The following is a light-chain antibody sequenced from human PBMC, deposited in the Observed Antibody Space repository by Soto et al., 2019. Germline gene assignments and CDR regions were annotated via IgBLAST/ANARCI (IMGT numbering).Light chain of an antibody. CDR1: QNINTY. CDR3: QHYNSYSEA. V-gene: IGKV1-5*01. J-gene: IGKJ1*01. Sequence: IQMTQSPYSLSAAVGDRVTIACRASQNINTYLNWYQQKPGKAPKLLMFDAASLQSGVPSRFSGSGSGTEFTLTICSLQPDDFATYYCQHYNSYSEAFGQGTKVDIK. CDR2: DAA.